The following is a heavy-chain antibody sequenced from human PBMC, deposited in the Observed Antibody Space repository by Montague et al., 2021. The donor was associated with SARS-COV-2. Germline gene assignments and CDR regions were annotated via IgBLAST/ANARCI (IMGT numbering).Heavy chain of an antibody. D-gene: IGHD3-22*01. J-gene: IGHJ6*03. CDR2: VYHSGST. CDR3: ARGRSETMIVVVVPLYYYYMDV. Sequence: SETLSLTCAVYGGSFSGYYWSWIRQPPGKGLEWIGEVYHSGSTNYNPSLKSRVTISVATSKNQFSLKLSSVTAADTAVYYCARGRSETMIVVVVPLYYYYMDVWGKGTTVTVSS. V-gene: IGHV4-34*01. CDR1: GGSFSGYY.